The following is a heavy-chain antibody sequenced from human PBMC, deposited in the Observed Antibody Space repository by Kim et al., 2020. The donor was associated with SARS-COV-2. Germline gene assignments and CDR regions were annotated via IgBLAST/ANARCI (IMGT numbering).Heavy chain of an antibody. V-gene: IGHV1-46*02. CDR1: GYTFNSYV. J-gene: IGHJ4*02. CDR3: AREVGSLDY. D-gene: IGHD1-26*01. CDR2: INPSSGIT. Sequence: ASVKVSCKGSGYTFNSYVLKWVRKAAGQGREWVGGINPSSGITKDVQKFQGRVTMTRDTSTSTVYMELSRLGFEDTAVYYCAREVGSLDYWGQGTRVTV.